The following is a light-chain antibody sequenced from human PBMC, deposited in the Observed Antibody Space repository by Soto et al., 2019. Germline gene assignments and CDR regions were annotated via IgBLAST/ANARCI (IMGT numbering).Light chain of an antibody. Sequence: QSVVTQPPSVSGAPGQRVTISCTGNTPNIGTGYDVHWYQQLPGRAPRVVIYGNIHRPSGVPERFSGSKSGTAASLSITGLQAEDAADYYCQSYDRSLSGYVFGSGTKVTVL. CDR2: GNI. V-gene: IGLV1-40*01. CDR1: TPNIGTGYD. J-gene: IGLJ1*01. CDR3: QSYDRSLSGYV.